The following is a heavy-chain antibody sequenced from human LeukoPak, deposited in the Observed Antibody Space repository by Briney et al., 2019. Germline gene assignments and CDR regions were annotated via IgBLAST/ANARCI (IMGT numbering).Heavy chain of an antibody. Sequence: GGSLRLSCAASGFTFSSYAMSWVRQAPGKRLEWVSAISGSGGSTYYADSVKGRFTISRDNSKNTLYLQMNSLRAEDTAVYYCAKGTDGVIRGFDYWGQGTLVTVSS. CDR1: GFTFSSYA. D-gene: IGHD2/OR15-2a*01. CDR3: AKGTDGVIRGFDY. CDR2: ISGSGGST. V-gene: IGHV3-23*01. J-gene: IGHJ4*02.